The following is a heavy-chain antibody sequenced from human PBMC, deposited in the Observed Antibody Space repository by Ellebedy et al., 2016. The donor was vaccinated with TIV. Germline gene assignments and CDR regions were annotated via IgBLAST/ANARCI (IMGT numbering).Heavy chain of an antibody. V-gene: IGHV3-23*01. Sequence: GESLKISCAASGFTFSSYAMSWVRQAPGKGLEWVSAISGSGGSTYYADSVKGRFTISRDNSKNTLYLQMNSLRAEDTAVYYCAKDRPGAAAGTYPDYWGQGTLVTVSS. CDR2: ISGSGGST. J-gene: IGHJ4*02. CDR1: GFTFSSYA. CDR3: AKDRPGAAAGTYPDY. D-gene: IGHD6-13*01.